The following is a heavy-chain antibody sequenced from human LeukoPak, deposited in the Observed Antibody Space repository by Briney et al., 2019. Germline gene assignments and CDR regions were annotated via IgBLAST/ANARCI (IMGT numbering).Heavy chain of an antibody. J-gene: IGHJ4*02. CDR1: GGPISSYY. D-gene: IGHD4-17*01. CDR3: VRGLMTTADY. V-gene: IGHV4-59*01. Sequence: SETLSLTCNVSGGPISSYYWGWIRQPPGKGLEWIGYIYYRGSTDYNPSLKSRVTISLGTSKNQFSLKLSSVTAADTAVYYCVRGLMTTADYWGQGTLVTVSS. CDR2: IYYRGST.